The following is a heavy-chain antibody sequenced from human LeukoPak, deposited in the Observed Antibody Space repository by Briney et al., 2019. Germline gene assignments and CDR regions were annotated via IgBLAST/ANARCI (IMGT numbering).Heavy chain of an antibody. V-gene: IGHV4-34*01. CDR2: INARGDT. CDR1: GWSFNDYY. D-gene: IGHD2-2*01. CDR3: ARGQVPAARGYNWFDP. J-gene: IGHJ5*02. Sequence: PSETLSLTCAVYGWSFNDYYWNWLRQPPGKGLEWIGEINARGDTNFNPSLKSRVTISVDTSKSQFSLRLTSMIAADTAVYYCARGQVPAARGYNWFDPWGQGTLVTVSS.